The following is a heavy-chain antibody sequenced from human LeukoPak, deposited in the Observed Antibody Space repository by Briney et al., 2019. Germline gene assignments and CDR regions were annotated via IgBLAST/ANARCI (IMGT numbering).Heavy chain of an antibody. Sequence: PGGSLRLSCAASGFTFSDYYMSWIRQAPGKGLEWISYISSSGSTIYYADSVKGRFTISRDNAKNSLYLQINSLRAEDTAVYYCARASPTVGNWFDPWGQGTLVTVSS. D-gene: IGHD4-23*01. CDR3: ARASPTVGNWFDP. CDR1: GFTFSDYY. CDR2: ISSSGSTI. V-gene: IGHV3-11*01. J-gene: IGHJ5*02.